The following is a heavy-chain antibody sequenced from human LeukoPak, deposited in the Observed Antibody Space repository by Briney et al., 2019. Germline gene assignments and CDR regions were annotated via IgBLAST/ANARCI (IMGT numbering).Heavy chain of an antibody. D-gene: IGHD3-16*02. V-gene: IGHV4-34*01. CDR1: GGSFSGYY. Sequence: SETLSLTCAVYGGSFSGYYWSWIRQPPGKGLEWIGEINHSGSTNYNPSLKSRVTISVDTSKNQFSLKLSSVTAADTAVYYCARGPGNDHVWGSYRFNRYFDYWGQGTLVTVSS. CDR2: INHSGST. CDR3: ARGPGNDHVWGSYRFNRYFDY. J-gene: IGHJ4*02.